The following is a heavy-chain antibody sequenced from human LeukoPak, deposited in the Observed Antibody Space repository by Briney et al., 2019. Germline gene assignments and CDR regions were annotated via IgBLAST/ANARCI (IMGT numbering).Heavy chain of an antibody. CDR3: ARVDRAVRGVMPFDY. D-gene: IGHD3-10*01. V-gene: IGHV1-2*02. CDR1: GYTFTGYY. Sequence: ASVKVSCKASGYTFTGYYMHWVRQAPGQGLEWMGWINPNSGGTNYAQKFQGRVTMTQDTSISIAYMELSRLRSDDTAVYYCARVDRAVRGVMPFDYWGQGTLVTVSS. CDR2: INPNSGGT. J-gene: IGHJ4*02.